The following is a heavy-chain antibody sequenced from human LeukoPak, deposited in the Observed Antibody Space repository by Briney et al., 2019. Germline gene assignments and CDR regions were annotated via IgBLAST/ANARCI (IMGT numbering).Heavy chain of an antibody. V-gene: IGHV3-23*01. D-gene: IGHD4-23*01. CDR1: GFTFNTYA. Sequence: GGSLRLSCAASGFTFNTYAINWVRQAPGKGLEWVSTISGSGVMSYYADSVKGRFTISRDNSKNTLYLQMNSLRAEDTAIYYCGKDRDFGGYFDYWGQGTLVTVSS. CDR3: GKDRDFGGYFDY. CDR2: ISGSGVMS. J-gene: IGHJ4*02.